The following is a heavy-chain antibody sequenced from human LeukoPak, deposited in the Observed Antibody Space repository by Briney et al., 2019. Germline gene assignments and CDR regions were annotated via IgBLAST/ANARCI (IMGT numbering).Heavy chain of an antibody. Sequence: GGSLRLSCAASGFTFSSYWMHWVRQPPGKGLVWVSRISSDGSSTTYADSVKGRFTISRDNAKNTLFLQMNSLRAEDTAVYYCASVYYYDSSGYSGAFDIWGQGTMVTVSS. V-gene: IGHV3-74*01. CDR3: ASVYYYDSSGYSGAFDI. CDR1: GFTFSSYW. J-gene: IGHJ3*02. CDR2: ISSDGSST. D-gene: IGHD3-22*01.